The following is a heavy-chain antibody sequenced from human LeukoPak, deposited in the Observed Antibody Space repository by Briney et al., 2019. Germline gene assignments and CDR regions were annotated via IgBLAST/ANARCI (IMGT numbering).Heavy chain of an antibody. CDR3: ARDRRSGWYSFDS. V-gene: IGHV4-59*01. CDR1: GGSISSSY. J-gene: IGHJ4*02. CDR2: IYHTGST. D-gene: IGHD6-19*01. Sequence: SETLSLTCTVSGGSISSSYWSWIRQPPGRGLEWIGYIYHTGSTNHNPSLESRVAISVDTSKNQFSLKLSSVTAADTAVYYCARDRRSGWYSFDSWGQGTLVTVSS.